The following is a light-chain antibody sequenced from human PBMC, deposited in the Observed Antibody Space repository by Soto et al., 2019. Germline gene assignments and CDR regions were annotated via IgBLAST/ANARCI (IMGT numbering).Light chain of an antibody. Sequence: DIQMTQSPSSLSASVGDSVTITCRASQSVSRYVNWFQQKPGKPPRLLIHAASTLHSGVPSRFSGSGSGTDFSLAINSLQPEDFATYYCQQSYTMPLTFGGGTTVEIK. CDR1: QSVSRY. V-gene: IGKV1-39*01. CDR2: AAS. J-gene: IGKJ4*01. CDR3: QQSYTMPLT.